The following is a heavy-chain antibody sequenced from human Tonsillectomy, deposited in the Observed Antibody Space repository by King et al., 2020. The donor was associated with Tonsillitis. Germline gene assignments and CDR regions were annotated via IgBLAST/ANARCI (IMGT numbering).Heavy chain of an antibody. CDR1: GFTFSSYN. V-gene: IGHV3-48*01. D-gene: IGHD6-13*01. CDR2: ISRSSSTI. J-gene: IGHJ4*02. Sequence: VQLVESGGGLVQPGGSLRLSCTASGFTFSSYNMNWVRQAPGKGLEWISYISRSSSTIYYADSVKGRFTISRDNAENSLYLQMNSLRAEDTAVYFCAREIIEAAEVFFDYWGQGALVSVSS. CDR3: AREIIEAAEVFFDY.